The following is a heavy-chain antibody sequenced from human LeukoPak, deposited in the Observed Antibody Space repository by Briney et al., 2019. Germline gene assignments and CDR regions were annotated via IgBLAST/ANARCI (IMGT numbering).Heavy chain of an antibody. CDR3: ARRGGSGHSSGWYNY. V-gene: IGHV4-59*08. J-gene: IGHJ4*02. D-gene: IGHD6-19*01. Sequence: SETLSLTCTVSGGSISSYYWSWIRQPPGKGLEWIGYIYYSGSTNYNPSLKSRVTISVDTSKNQFSLKLSSVTAADTAVYYCARRGGSGHSSGWYNYWGQGTLVTVSS. CDR2: IYYSGST. CDR1: GGSISSYY.